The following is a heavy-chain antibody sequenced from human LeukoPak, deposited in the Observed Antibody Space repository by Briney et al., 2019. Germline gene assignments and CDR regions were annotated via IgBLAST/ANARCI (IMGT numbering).Heavy chain of an antibody. J-gene: IGHJ5*02. CDR1: GFTFSSYW. CDR2: IMEDGSEK. Sequence: GCLRLSCAASGFTFSSYWMSWVRQAPGKGLEWVANIMEDGSEKYYVDSVKGRFTISRDNAKNSLYLQMNSLRAEDTAVYYCARDVYDILTGYFNWFAPWGQGTLVTVS. D-gene: IGHD3-9*01. V-gene: IGHV3-7*04. CDR3: ARDVYDILTGYFNWFAP.